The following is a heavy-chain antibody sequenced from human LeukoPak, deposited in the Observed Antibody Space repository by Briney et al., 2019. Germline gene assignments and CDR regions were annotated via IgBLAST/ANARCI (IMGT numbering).Heavy chain of an antibody. CDR1: GFTFSSYSMN. CDR3: ARRRSGFDI. CDR2: IYYSGST. J-gene: IGHJ3*02. V-gene: IGHV4-39*01. D-gene: IGHD1-26*01. Sequence: GSLRLSCAASGFTFSSYSMNWVRQAPGKGLEWIGSIYYSGSTYYNPSLKSRVTISVDTSKNQFSLKLSSVTAADTAVYYCARRRSGFDIWGQGTMVTVSS.